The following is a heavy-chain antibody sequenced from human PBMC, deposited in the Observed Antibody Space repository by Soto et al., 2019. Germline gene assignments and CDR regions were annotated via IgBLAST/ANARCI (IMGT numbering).Heavy chain of an antibody. J-gene: IGHJ3*02. CDR1: GFTFSSYS. V-gene: IGHV3-21*01. D-gene: IGHD2-15*01. Sequence: PGGSLRLSCAASGFTFSSYSMNWVRQAPGKGLEWVSSISSSSSYIYYADSVKGRFTISRDNAKSSLYLQMISLRAEDTAVYYCARDFLTYCSGGSCYSDIWGQGTMVTVSS. CDR2: ISSSSSYI. CDR3: ARDFLTYCSGGSCYSDI.